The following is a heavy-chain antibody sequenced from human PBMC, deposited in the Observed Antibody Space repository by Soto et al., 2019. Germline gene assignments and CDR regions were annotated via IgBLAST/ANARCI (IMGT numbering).Heavy chain of an antibody. Sequence: QVQLVQSGAEVKKPGSSVKVSCKTSRDTFNKYAFNWVRQAPGQGLEWMGWIIPIFSSRNYAEEFQGRVTVAADDSTSTAYTELRSVRFEASAVYYCARGETYLGVWGQGTTVTVSS. CDR3: ARGETYLGV. CDR1: RDTFNKYA. CDR2: IIPIFSSR. D-gene: IGHD3-16*01. V-gene: IGHV1-69*01. J-gene: IGHJ6*02.